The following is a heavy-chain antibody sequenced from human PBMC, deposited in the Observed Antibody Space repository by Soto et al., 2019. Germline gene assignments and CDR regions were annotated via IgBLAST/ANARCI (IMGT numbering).Heavy chain of an antibody. CDR1: GYTFTGYY. CDR2: INPNSGGT. V-gene: IGHV1-2*02. CDR3: ARAVTLGYCSGGSCSDDY. D-gene: IGHD2-15*01. J-gene: IGHJ4*02. Sequence: QVQLVQSGAEVKKPGASVKVACKASGYTFTGYYMHWVRQAPGQGLEGMGWINPNSGGTNYAQKFQGRVTMTRDTSISTAYMELSRLRSDDTAVYYCARAVTLGYCSGGSCSDDYWGQGTLVTVSS.